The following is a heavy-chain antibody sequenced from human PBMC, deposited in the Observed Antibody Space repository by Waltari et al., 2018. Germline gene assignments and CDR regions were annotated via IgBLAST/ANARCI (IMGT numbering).Heavy chain of an antibody. Sequence: QVQLQESGPGLVKPSETLSLTCTVSGGSINIYYWSWIRQPPGKGLEWIGYVYYTGNPIYNPSRGSRVTLSADTSKNPVSLRLRSVTAADTAVYYCARGMSSVWYGPFDYWGQGTLVTVSS. CDR1: GGSINIYY. CDR3: ARGMSSVWYGPFDY. V-gene: IGHV4-59*08. D-gene: IGHD6-19*01. CDR2: VYYTGNP. J-gene: IGHJ4*02.